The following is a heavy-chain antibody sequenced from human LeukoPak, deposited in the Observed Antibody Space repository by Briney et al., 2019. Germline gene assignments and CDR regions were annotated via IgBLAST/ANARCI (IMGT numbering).Heavy chain of an antibody. J-gene: IGHJ4*02. CDR3: AREPPDTYYDILTGYAKRMGYFDY. Sequence: SETLSLTCIISGGSISSSTYYWGWIRQPPGKGLEWIGTIYYSGNTYYNPSLKSRVTISVDTSKDQFSLKLSSVTAADTAVYYCAREPPDTYYDILTGYAKRMGYFDYWGQGTLVTVSS. D-gene: IGHD3-9*01. CDR1: GGSISSSTYY. CDR2: IYYSGNT. V-gene: IGHV4-39*07.